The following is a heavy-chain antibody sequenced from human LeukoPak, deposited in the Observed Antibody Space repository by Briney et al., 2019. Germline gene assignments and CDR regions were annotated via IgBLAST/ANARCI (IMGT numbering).Heavy chain of an antibody. CDR2: INPNSGGT. J-gene: IGHJ4*02. D-gene: IGHD6-6*01. CDR3: AREGISIAATDY. CDR1: GYTFTSYA. V-gene: IGHV1-2*02. Sequence: RASVKVSCKASGYTFTSYAIHWVRQAPGQRLEWMGWINPNSGGTNYAQKFQGRVTMTRDTSISTAYMELSRLRSDDTAVYYCAREGISIAATDYWGQGTLVTVSS.